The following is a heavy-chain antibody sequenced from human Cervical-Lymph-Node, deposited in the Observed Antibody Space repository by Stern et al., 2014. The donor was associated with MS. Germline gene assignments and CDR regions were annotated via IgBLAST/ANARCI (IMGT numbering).Heavy chain of an antibody. CDR3: ALSSETSDRWYSLGYDL. Sequence: QDQLVQSGAEVTKPWSSVKVSCKASGGTFSKFPSSWVRQAPGQGLAGMGGIFPVFGTPTYAQEFRGRVTITADVSTSTVYMELSSLRSDDTAVYYCALSSETSDRWYSLGYDLWGQGTLVTVSS. J-gene: IGHJ5*02. V-gene: IGHV1-69*12. CDR1: GGTFSKFP. CDR2: IFPVFGTP. D-gene: IGHD6-13*01.